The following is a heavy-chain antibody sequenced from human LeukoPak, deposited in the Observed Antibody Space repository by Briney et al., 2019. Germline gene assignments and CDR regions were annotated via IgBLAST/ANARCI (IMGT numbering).Heavy chain of an antibody. D-gene: IGHD3-22*01. CDR3: ARDWGGYYDSSGYNIFYYFDY. CDR2: ISYDGSNK. CDR1: GFTFSSYA. J-gene: IGHJ4*02. Sequence: GRSLRLSCAASGFTFSSYAMHWVRQAPGKGLEWVAVISYDGSNKYYADSVKGRFTISRDNSKNTLYLQMNSLRAEDTAVYYCARDWGGYYDSSGYNIFYYFDYWGQGTLVTVSS. V-gene: IGHV3-30-3*01.